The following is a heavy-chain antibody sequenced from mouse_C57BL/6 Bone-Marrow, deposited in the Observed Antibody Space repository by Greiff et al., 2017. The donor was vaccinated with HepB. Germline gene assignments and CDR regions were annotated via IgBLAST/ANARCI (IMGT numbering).Heavy chain of an antibody. V-gene: IGHV1-26*01. CDR1: GYTFTDYY. CDR2: INPNNGGT. D-gene: IGHD1-1*01. J-gene: IGHJ2*01. Sequence: VQLQQSGPELVKPGASVKISCKASGYTFTDYYMNWVKQSHGKSLEWIGDINPNNGGTSYNQKFKGKATLTVDKSSSTAYMELRSLTSEDSAVYYCARKLRSDYWGQGTTLTVSS. CDR3: ARKLRSDY.